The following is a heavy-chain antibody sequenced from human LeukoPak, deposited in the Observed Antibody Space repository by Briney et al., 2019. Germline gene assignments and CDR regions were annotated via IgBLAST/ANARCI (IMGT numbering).Heavy chain of an antibody. CDR2: IKSKNVGETT. D-gene: IGHD4-23*01. CDR3: TTGPGTSGY. J-gene: IGHJ4*02. CDR1: GLTFDNAW. Sequence: GRPLTLSCLVSGLTFDNAWRSGVRQPPGKGLDGVGRIKSKNVGETTEYAAPVQGRFTISRDDSKNTVYLQMSTLQTEDTAVYYCTTGPGTSGYWGQGTLVTVSS. V-gene: IGHV3-15*01.